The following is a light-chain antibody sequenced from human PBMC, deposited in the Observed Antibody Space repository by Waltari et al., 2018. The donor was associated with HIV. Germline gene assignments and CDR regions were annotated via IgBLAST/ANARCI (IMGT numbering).Light chain of an antibody. J-gene: IGLJ1*01. Sequence: QSALTPPASVSGSPGQSITISCTGSDSNVGTYNFVSWYQHHPGKAPKVIISEVSKRPSGVSDRFSGAKSGKTASLTISGLQAEDEADYYCSSYVPSSISHVSGIGTRVNV. V-gene: IGLV2-23*02. CDR3: SSYVPSSISHV. CDR1: DSNVGTYNF. CDR2: EVS.